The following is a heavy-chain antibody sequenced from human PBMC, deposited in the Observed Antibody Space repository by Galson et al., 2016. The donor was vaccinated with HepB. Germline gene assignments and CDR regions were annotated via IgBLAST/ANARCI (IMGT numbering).Heavy chain of an antibody. Sequence: SLRLSCAASGFTFSSYAMSWVRQAPGKGLEWVSAISGSGGSTYYADSVKGRFTISRDNSKNTLYLQMNSLRAEDTAVYYCAKTHSYYYGSGSSYYFDYWGQGTLVIVSS. CDR2: ISGSGGST. CDR3: AKTHSYYYGSGSSYYFDY. J-gene: IGHJ4*02. D-gene: IGHD3-10*01. CDR1: GFTFSSYA. V-gene: IGHV3-23*01.